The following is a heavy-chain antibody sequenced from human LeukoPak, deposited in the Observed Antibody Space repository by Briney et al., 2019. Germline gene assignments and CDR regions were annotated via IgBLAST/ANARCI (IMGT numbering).Heavy chain of an antibody. D-gene: IGHD3-16*01. CDR3: ARASRSWHGGGVYY. J-gene: IGHJ4*02. CDR1: GGSISSGSYY. V-gene: IGHV4-61*02. Sequence: SETLSLTCTVSGGSISSGSYYWSWIRQPAGKGLEWIGRIYTSGSTNYNPSLESRVTISVDTSKNQFSLKLSSVTAADTAVYYCARASRSWHGGGVYYWGQGTLVTVSS. CDR2: IYTSGST.